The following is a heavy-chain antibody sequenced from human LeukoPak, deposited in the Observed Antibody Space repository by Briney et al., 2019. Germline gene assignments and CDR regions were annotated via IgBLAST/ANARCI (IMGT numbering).Heavy chain of an antibody. V-gene: IGHV4-59*08. CDR3: ARGYSSNWYYFDY. J-gene: IGHJ4*02. Sequence: PSETLSLTCTVSGVSISTFYWSWIRQPPGKGLEWIGYIYYTGSTNYNPSLKSRVTISVDTSKNHFSLKLSSVTAADTAVYYCARGYSSNWYYFDYWGQGTLVTVSS. CDR1: GVSISTFY. D-gene: IGHD6-13*01. CDR2: IYYTGST.